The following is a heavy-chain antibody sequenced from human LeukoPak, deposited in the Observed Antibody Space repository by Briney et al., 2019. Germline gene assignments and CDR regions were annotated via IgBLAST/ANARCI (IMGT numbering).Heavy chain of an antibody. CDR2: INPSGGST. CDR3: ARASLYDFWSGYPGMIDY. CDR1: GYTFASYY. V-gene: IGHV1-46*01. Sequence: ASVKVSCKASGYTFASYYMHWVRQAAGQGLEWIGIINPSGGSTSYAQKFQGRVTMTRDMSTSTVYMELSSLRSEDTAVYYCARASLYDFWSGYPGMIDYWGQGTLVTVSS. D-gene: IGHD3-3*01. J-gene: IGHJ4*02.